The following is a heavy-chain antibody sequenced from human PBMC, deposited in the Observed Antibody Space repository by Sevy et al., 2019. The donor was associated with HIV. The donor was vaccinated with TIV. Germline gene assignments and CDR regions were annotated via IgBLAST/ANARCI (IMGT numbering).Heavy chain of an antibody. D-gene: IGHD3-22*01. J-gene: IGHJ3*02. Sequence: GGSLRLSCAASGFTFSSYSMNWVRQAPGKGLEWVSSISSSSSYIYYADSVKGRFTISRDNAKNSLYLQMNSLRAEDTAVYYCARDTPNYYDSSGYWGNAFDIWGQGTMVTVSS. CDR2: ISSSSSYI. V-gene: IGHV3-21*01. CDR3: ARDTPNYYDSSGYWGNAFDI. CDR1: GFTFSSYS.